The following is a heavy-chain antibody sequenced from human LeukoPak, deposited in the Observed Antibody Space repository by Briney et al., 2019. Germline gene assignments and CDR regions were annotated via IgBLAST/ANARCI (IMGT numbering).Heavy chain of an antibody. CDR1: GFTFSSYS. J-gene: IGHJ6*03. CDR2: ISGSGGST. Sequence: PGGSLRLSCAASGFTFSSYSMNWVRQAPGKGLEWVSAISGSGGSTYYADSVKGRSTISRDNSKNTLYLQMNSLRAEDTAVYYCAKDMVRGVILYYYYYYMDVWGKGTTVTVSS. V-gene: IGHV3-23*01. D-gene: IGHD3-10*01. CDR3: AKDMVRGVILYYYYYYMDV.